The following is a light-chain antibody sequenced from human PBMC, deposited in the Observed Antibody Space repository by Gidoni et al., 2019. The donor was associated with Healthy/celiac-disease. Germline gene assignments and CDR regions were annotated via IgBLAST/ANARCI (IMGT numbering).Light chain of an antibody. V-gene: IGKV1-33*01. CDR3: QQDDNLPDT. CDR2: DAS. J-gene: IGKJ2*01. CDR1: QDMSNY. Sequence: DIHMIPSPSPLPASVGDRVTITCQASQDMSNYLKWYQQKPGKAPKLLIYDASNLETGVPARFSGSGSGTDFTFNISSLQPEDIATYYCQQDDNLPDTFGQGTKLEIK.